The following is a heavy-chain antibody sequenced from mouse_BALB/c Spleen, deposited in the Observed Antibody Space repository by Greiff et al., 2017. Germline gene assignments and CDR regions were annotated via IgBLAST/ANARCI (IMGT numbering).Heavy chain of an antibody. J-gene: IGHJ2*01. V-gene: IGHV14-3*02. Sequence: VQLQQSGAELVKPGASVKLSCTASGFNIKDTYMHWVKQRPEQGLEWIGRIDPANGNTKYDPKFQGKATITADTSSNTAYLQLSSLTSEDTAVYYCASIYYYGSSDYWGQGTTLTVSS. CDR2: IDPANGNT. D-gene: IGHD1-1*01. CDR1: GFNIKDTY. CDR3: ASIYYYGSSDY.